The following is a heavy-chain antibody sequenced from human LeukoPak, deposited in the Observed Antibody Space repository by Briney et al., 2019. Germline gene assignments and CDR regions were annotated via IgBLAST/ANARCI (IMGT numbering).Heavy chain of an antibody. Sequence: GGSLRLSCAASGFTFSSYSMNWVRQAPGKGLEWVSSISSSSSYIYYADSVKGRFTISRDNAKNSLYLQMNSLRAEDTAVYYCARAHYGGDPSQLGHWGQGTLVTVSS. CDR3: ARAHYGGDPSQLGH. J-gene: IGHJ4*02. D-gene: IGHD2-21*02. CDR2: ISSSSSYI. V-gene: IGHV3-21*01. CDR1: GFTFSSYS.